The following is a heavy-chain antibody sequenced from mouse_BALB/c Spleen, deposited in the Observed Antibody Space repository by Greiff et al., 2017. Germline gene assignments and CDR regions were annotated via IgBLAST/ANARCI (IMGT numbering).Heavy chain of an antibody. CDR3: ARYGNHFYAMDY. D-gene: IGHD2-1*01. CDR2: ISSGGSYT. Sequence: EVMLVESGGGLVKPGGSLKLSCAASGFTFSSYAMSWVRQSPEKRLEWVAEISSGGSYTYYPDTVTGRFTISRDNAKNTLYLEMSSLRSEDTAMYYCARYGNHFYAMDYWGQGTSVTVSS. V-gene: IGHV5-9-4*01. CDR1: GFTFSSYA. J-gene: IGHJ4*01.